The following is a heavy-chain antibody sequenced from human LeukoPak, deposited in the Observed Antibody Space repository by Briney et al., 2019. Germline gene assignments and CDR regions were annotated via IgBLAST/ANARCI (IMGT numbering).Heavy chain of an antibody. CDR3: TASLGY. CDR1: GFTFSGAW. CDR2: INSKTDGGAT. V-gene: IGHV3-15*01. Sequence: GGSLRLSCAASGFTFSGAWMTWVRQAPGKGLEWVGRINSKTDGGATDYAAIVKGRFTISRDDSKDTLYLQLNGLKTEDTAMYYCTASLGYWGQGTLVTVSS. D-gene: IGHD7-27*01. J-gene: IGHJ4*02.